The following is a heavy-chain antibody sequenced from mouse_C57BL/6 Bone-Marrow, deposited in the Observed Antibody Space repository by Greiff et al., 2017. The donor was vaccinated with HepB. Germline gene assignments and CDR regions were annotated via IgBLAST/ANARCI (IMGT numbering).Heavy chain of an antibody. J-gene: IGHJ3*01. CDR3: ARDGDYGNPFAY. CDR2: ISDGGSYT. D-gene: IGHD2-1*01. V-gene: IGHV5-4*01. CDR1: GFTFSSYA. Sequence: EVQRVESGGGLVKPGGSLKLSCAASGFTFSSYAMSWVRQTPEKRLEWVATISDGGSYTYYPDNVKGRFTFSRDNAKNNLYLQMSHLKSEDTAMYYCARDGDYGNPFAYWGQGTLVTVSA.